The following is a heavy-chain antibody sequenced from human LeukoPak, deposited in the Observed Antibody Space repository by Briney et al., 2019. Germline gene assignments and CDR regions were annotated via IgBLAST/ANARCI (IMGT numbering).Heavy chain of an antibody. V-gene: IGHV3-48*01. Sequence: GGSLRLSCAASGFTFSSYSMNWVRQAPGKGLEWVSYISSSSSTIYYADSVKGRFTISRDNAKNSLYLQMNSLRAEDTAVYYCATYGDYPYYYYYMDVWGKGTTVTVSS. CDR3: ATYGDYPYYYYYMDV. CDR2: ISSSSSTI. D-gene: IGHD4-17*01. CDR1: GFTFSSYS. J-gene: IGHJ6*03.